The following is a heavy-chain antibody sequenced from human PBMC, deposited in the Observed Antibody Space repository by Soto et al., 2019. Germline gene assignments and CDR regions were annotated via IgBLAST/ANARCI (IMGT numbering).Heavy chain of an antibody. Sequence: GGSLRLSCAASGFTFSSYAMHWVRQAPGKGLEYVSAISSNGGSTYYANSVKGRFTISRDNSKNTLYPQMGSLRAEDMAVYYSASSTPLFGVLLDVWGKGTTVTVSS. D-gene: IGHD3-10*01. CDR3: ASSTPLFGVLLDV. V-gene: IGHV3-64*01. J-gene: IGHJ6*04. CDR2: ISSNGGST. CDR1: GFTFSSYA.